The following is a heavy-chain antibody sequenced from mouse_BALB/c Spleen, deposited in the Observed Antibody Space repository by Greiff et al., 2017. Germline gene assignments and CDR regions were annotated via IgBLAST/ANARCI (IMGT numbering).Heavy chain of an antibody. J-gene: IGHJ4*01. Sequence: EVQLVESGPSLVKPSQTLSLTCSVTGDSITSGYWNWIRKFPGNKLEYMGYISYSGSTYYNPSLKSRISITRDTSKNQYYLQLNSVTTEDTATYYCARYQLGGDAMDYWGQGTSVTVSS. CDR1: GDSITSGY. CDR2: ISYSGST. CDR3: ARYQLGGDAMDY. V-gene: IGHV3-8*02. D-gene: IGHD4-1*02.